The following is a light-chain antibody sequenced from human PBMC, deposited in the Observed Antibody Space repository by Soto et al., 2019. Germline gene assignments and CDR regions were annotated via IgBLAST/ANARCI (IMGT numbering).Light chain of an antibody. V-gene: IGLV2-8*01. J-gene: IGLJ1*01. CDR1: NSDVGGYIF. CDR3: VSYAGGTYV. Sequence: QSVLTQPPSASGSPGQSVTISCTGTNSDVGGYIFVSWYQQHPGKAPKLMIYDVNKRPSGVPDRFSGSKSDNTASLTVSGLQAEDEADYYCVSYAGGTYVFGTGTKVTVL. CDR2: DVN.